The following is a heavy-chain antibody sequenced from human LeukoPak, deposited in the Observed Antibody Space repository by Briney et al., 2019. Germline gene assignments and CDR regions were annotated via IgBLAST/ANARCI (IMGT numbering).Heavy chain of an antibody. CDR1: GYTFTSYA. CDR2: IIPIFGTA. D-gene: IGHD5-18*01. Sequence: GASVKVSCKASGYTFTSYAISWVRQAPGQGLEWMGGIIPIFGTANYAQKFQGRVTITTDESTSTAYMELSSLRSEDTAVYYCARDQGQNSYGYLAFDIWGQGTMVTVSS. CDR3: ARDQGQNSYGYLAFDI. J-gene: IGHJ3*02. V-gene: IGHV1-69*05.